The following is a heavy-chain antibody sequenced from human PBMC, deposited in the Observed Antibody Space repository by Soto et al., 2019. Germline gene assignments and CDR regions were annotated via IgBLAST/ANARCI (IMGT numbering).Heavy chain of an antibody. CDR2: FYYTGTT. Sequence: SETLSLTCAVSGGSISSGGYSWSWIRQPPGKGLEWIGYFYYTGTTSYNPSLKNRVTISLDKSNNQFSLRLTSMTAADTAVYYCATLPPRIVVVMTDLPTWGQGTLVTVSS. V-gene: IGHV4-30-4*07. CDR1: GGSISSGGYS. CDR3: ATLPPRIVVVMTDLPT. D-gene: IGHD2-15*01. J-gene: IGHJ5*02.